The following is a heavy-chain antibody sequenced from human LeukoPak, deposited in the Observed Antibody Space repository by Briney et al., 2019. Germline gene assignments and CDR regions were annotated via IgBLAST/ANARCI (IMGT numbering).Heavy chain of an antibody. V-gene: IGHV4-34*01. CDR1: GGSFSGYY. Sequence: PSETLSLTCAVYGGSFSGYYWSWIRQPPGKGLEWIGEINHSGSTNYNPSLKSRVTISVDTSKNQFSLKLSSVTAADTAVYYCARTRGLIADWYFDLWGRGTPVTVSS. D-gene: IGHD3-22*01. J-gene: IGHJ2*01. CDR3: ARTRGLIADWYFDL. CDR2: INHSGST.